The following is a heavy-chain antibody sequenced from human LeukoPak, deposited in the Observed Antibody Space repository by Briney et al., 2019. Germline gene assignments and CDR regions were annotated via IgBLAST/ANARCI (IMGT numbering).Heavy chain of an antibody. CDR2: ISGSGGST. J-gene: IGHJ3*02. Sequence: GSLRLSCAASGFTFSSYAMSWVRQAPGKGLEWVSAISGSGGSTYYADSVKGRLTISRDNSKNTLYLQMNSLRAEGTAVYYCARELRYFDWLPHDDAFDIWGQGTMVTVSS. D-gene: IGHD3-9*01. CDR1: GFTFSSYA. V-gene: IGHV3-23*01. CDR3: ARELRYFDWLPHDDAFDI.